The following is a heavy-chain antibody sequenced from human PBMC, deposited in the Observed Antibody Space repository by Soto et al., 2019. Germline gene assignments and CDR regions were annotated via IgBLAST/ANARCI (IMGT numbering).Heavy chain of an antibody. CDR2: IYSSGST. CDR3: ARPRSYYYYGMDV. Sequence: SETLSLTCTVSGGSISNSYWSWIRQSPEKGLEWIGYIYSSGSTNYNPSLNSRVTISVDTSKNQFSLKLSSVTAADTAVYYCARPRSYYYYGMDVWGQGTTVTVSS. CDR1: GGSISNSY. V-gene: IGHV4-59*08. J-gene: IGHJ6*02.